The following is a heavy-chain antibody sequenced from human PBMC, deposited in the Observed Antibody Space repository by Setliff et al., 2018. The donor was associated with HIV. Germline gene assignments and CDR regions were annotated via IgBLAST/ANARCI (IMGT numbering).Heavy chain of an antibody. CDR1: GFNVRGSY. CDR2: IYRDDET. V-gene: IGHV3-53*01. D-gene: IGHD3-22*01. CDR3: TADSRESPNLDY. J-gene: IGHJ4*02. Sequence: SLRLSCGVWGFNVRGSYMSWVRQAPGKGLEWIAAIYRDDETYYADSVKGRFTISRDNSKNTMFLELNSLRAEDTAIYYCTADSRESPNLDYWGQGTPVTVSS.